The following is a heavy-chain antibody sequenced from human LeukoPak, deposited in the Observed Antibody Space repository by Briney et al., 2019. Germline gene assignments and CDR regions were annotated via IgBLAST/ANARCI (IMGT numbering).Heavy chain of an antibody. CDR2: ISASGAVP. V-gene: IGHV3-11*04. J-gene: IGHJ4*02. CDR1: GFRFDSFY. Sequence: GGSLRLSCAASGFRFDSFYVGGIRQVPGKGLDYIAFISASGAVPYYAESVKGRFTISRDNAKNSVSLQMNSLSADDTAVYYCARSLIVASEDYWGQGTLVTVSS. CDR3: ARSLIVASEDY. D-gene: IGHD3-22*01.